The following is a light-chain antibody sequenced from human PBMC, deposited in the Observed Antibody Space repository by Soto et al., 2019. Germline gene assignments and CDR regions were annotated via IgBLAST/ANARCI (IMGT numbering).Light chain of an antibody. J-gene: IGKJ3*01. CDR2: AAS. Sequence: DIQMTQSPSSLSASVGDRVTITCRTSHDIRSDLGWFQQKPGKAPKRLIYAASTLQSGVPSRFSGSRSGTEFTLTISSLQPEDFATYYRLQHNSSPFTFGPGTKVDIK. CDR3: LQHNSSPFT. V-gene: IGKV1-17*01. CDR1: HDIRSD.